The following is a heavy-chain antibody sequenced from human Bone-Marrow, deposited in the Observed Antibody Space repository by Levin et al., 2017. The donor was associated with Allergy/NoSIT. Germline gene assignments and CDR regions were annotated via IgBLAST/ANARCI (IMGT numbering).Heavy chain of an antibody. J-gene: IGHJ4*02. V-gene: IGHV2-5*02. Sequence: SGPTLVKPTQTLTLTCTFSGFSLSTTGVGVGWIRQPPGEALEWLTPIYWDDDKRDSPSLKSRRTITKDASKNQVVLTMTNMNPVDTATYCCAAQLGGYNHYWGQGTLVTVSS. CDR1: GFSLSTTGVG. CDR3: AAQLGGYNHY. CDR2: IYWDDDK. D-gene: IGHD5-24*01.